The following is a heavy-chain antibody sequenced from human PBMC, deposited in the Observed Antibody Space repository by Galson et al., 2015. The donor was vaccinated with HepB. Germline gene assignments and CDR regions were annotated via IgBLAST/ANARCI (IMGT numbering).Heavy chain of an antibody. CDR3: AKDRGSSWLSNWFDP. CDR2: ISGSGGST. V-gene: IGHV3-23*01. CDR1: GFTFSGYA. D-gene: IGHD6-13*01. J-gene: IGHJ5*02. Sequence: SLRLSCAASGFTFSGYAMSWVRQAPGKGLEWVSAISGSGGSTYYADSVKGRFTISRDNSKNTLYLQMNSLRAEDTAVYYCAKDRGSSWLSNWFDPWGQGTLVTVSS.